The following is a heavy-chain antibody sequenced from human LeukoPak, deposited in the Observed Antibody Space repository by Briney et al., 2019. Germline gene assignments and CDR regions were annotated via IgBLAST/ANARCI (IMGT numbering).Heavy chain of an antibody. D-gene: IGHD6-19*01. J-gene: IGHJ4*02. Sequence: SETLSLTCTVSGGSISSGSYYWSWIRQPAGKGLEWIGRIYTSGSTNYNPSLKSRVTMSVDTSKNQFSLKLSSVTAADTAVYYCARGLGIAVADQFDYWGQGTLVTVSS. CDR3: ARGLGIAVADQFDY. CDR1: GGSISSGSYY. V-gene: IGHV4-61*02. CDR2: IYTSGST.